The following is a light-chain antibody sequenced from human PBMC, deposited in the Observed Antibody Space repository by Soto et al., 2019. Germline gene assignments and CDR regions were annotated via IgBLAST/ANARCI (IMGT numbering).Light chain of an antibody. V-gene: IGKV1-5*03. CDR1: QSIGNW. CDR2: KAS. CDR3: QQYNSYRT. J-gene: IGKJ1*01. Sequence: DIQMTQSPSTLSASVGDRVTITCRASQSIGNWLAWYQQKPGKAPNLLIYKASSLESGVPSRFSGSGSGTEFPLTISSLQHDDFVNYYCQQYNSYRTFGQGTKVDIK.